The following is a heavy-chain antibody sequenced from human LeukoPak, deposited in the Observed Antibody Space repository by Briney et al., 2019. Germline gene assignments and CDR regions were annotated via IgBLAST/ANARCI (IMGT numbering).Heavy chain of an antibody. Sequence: GGSLRLSCAVSGFTFSSYWMSWVRQAPGKGLEWVANIKQDGSEKYNVDSVKGRFTISRDNAKNSLYLQMNSLRAEDTAVYYCAKDQGLLWFGEFMGDFDYWGQGTLVTVSS. J-gene: IGHJ4*02. V-gene: IGHV3-7*01. CDR3: AKDQGLLWFGEFMGDFDY. CDR2: IKQDGSEK. D-gene: IGHD3-10*01. CDR1: GFTFSSYW.